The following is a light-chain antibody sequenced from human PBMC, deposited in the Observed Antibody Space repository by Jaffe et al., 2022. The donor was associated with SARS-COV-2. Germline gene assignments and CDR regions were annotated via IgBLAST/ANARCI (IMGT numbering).Light chain of an antibody. CDR3: QQYSNWPRT. V-gene: IGKV3D-15*01. J-gene: IGKJ1*01. CDR2: DAS. CDR1: QSVSSN. Sequence: EIVMTQSPATLSVSPGERATLSCRASQSVSSNLAWYQHKPGQAPRLLIYDASTRATGIPARFSGSGSGTEFTLTISSLQSEDFAVYYCQQYSNWPRTFGQGTKVELK.